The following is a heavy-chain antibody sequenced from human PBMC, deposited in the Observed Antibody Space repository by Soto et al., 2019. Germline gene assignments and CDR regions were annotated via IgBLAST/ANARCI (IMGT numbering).Heavy chain of an antibody. CDR1: GYSFSSYW. D-gene: IGHD3-22*01. CDR2: IDPICSHT. CDR3: ATAGMGDYYDISGYYLH. V-gene: IGHV5-10-1*01. J-gene: IGHJ4*02. Sequence: PGESLKISCKGSGYSFSSYWIIWVRQMPVKGLEFMGNIDPICSHTNYSPSFQGHVTISSYSSIRTSYLQLISLKASDTAKYYCATAGMGDYYDISGYYLHWGEGTLVTVSS.